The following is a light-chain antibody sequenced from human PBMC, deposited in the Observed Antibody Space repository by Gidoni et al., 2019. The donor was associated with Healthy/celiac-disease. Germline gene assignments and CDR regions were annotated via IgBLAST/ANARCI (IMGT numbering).Light chain of an antibody. J-gene: IGLJ1*01. CDR2: EVS. V-gene: IGLV2-23*02. CDR3: CSYAGSSTFYV. Sequence: QPASVSGSPGQSITISCTGTSSDVGSYNLVSWYQQHPGKAPKLMIYEVSKRPSGVSNRFSGSKSGNTASLTISGLQAEDEADYYCCSYAGSSTFYVFGTGTKVTVL. CDR1: SSDVGSYNL.